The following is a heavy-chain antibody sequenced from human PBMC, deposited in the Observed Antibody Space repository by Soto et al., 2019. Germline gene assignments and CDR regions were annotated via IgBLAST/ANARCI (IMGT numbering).Heavy chain of an antibody. V-gene: IGHV4-59*01. CDR2: SYYSGST. D-gene: IGHD6-6*01. CDR3: ARVSQAALWYFDY. Sequence: AGAGLEGMGYSYYSGSTNYNPSLKSRVTIPVDTSKHQLSLKLTSVTAADTPVYYRARVSQAALWYFDYWGQGTLVTV. J-gene: IGHJ4*02.